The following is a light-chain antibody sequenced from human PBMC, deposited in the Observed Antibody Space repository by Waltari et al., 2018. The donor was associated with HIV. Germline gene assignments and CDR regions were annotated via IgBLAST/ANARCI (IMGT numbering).Light chain of an antibody. CDR2: DAT. V-gene: IGLV7-46*01. CDR1: TGPVTSGHH. J-gene: IGLJ3*02. Sequence: QAVVTQEPSLTVSPGGTVTLTCGSSTGPVTSGHHPYWFQQRPGQAPRTLSYDATNKFSWTPARFSGSLLGGKAALTLSGAQPDDEADYYCLLSYSGARPWVFGGGTKLTVL. CDR3: LLSYSGARPWV.